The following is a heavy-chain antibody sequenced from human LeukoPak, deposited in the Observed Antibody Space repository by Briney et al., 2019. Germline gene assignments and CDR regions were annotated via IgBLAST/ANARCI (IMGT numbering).Heavy chain of an antibody. V-gene: IGHV1-3*01. Sequence: GASVKVSCKASGYTFISYAMHWVRQAPGQRLEWMGWINACNGNTKYSQKFQGRVTITRDTSASTAYMELSSLRSEDTAVYYCARDRLLWFGELFYQFDYWGQGTLVTVSS. J-gene: IGHJ4*02. D-gene: IGHD3-10*01. CDR2: INACNGNT. CDR1: GYTFISYA. CDR3: ARDRLLWFGELFYQFDY.